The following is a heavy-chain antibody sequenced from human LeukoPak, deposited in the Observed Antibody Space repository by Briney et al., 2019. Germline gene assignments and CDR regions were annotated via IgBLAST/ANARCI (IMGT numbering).Heavy chain of an antibody. V-gene: IGHV3-74*01. Sequence: GGAVSLSCAASGFIFSSYWMHWVRQAGGKGLVWVSRINSTGSSTSYADCVKGRFTISRDNAKNTLYLQMNSLRPEDTAVYFRVVGGAGGGYFPNWGQGSLVIVSS. CDR2: INSTGSST. CDR3: VVGGAGGGYFPN. CDR1: GFIFSSYW. D-gene: IGHD3-16*01. J-gene: IGHJ1*01.